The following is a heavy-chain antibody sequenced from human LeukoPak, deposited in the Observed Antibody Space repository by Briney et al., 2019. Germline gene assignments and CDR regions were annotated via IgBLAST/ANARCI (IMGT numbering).Heavy chain of an antibody. V-gene: IGHV1-18*01. J-gene: IGHJ6*02. Sequence: GASVKVSCKASGYTFTSYGISWVRQAPGQGLEWMGWISAYNGNTNYAQKLQGRVTMTTDTSTSTAYMELRSLRSDDTAVYYCARGPGIVGATVYYYYYGMGVWGQGTTVTVSS. D-gene: IGHD1-26*01. CDR2: ISAYNGNT. CDR1: GYTFTSYG. CDR3: ARGPGIVGATVYYYYYGMGV.